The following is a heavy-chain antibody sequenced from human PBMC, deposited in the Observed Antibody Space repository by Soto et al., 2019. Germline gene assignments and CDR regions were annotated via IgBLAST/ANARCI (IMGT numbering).Heavy chain of an antibody. Sequence: QVQLQESGPGLVKPSQTLSLTCTVSGGSISSGGYYWSWIRQHPGKGLERIGYIYYSGSTYYNPSLKSRVTISVDTSKNQFSLKLSSVTAADTAVYYCAREIAVAGTRWFDPWGQGTLVTVSS. D-gene: IGHD6-19*01. J-gene: IGHJ5*02. CDR1: GGSISSGGYY. V-gene: IGHV4-31*03. CDR3: AREIAVAGTRWFDP. CDR2: IYYSGST.